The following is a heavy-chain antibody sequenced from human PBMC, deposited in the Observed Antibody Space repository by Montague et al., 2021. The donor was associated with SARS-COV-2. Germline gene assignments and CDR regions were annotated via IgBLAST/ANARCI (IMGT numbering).Heavy chain of an antibody. D-gene: IGHD2-2*01. V-gene: IGHV4-34*01. CDR1: GGSFSNYY. J-gene: IGHJ3*02. Sequence: SETLSLTCAVYGGSFSNYYWTWIRQSPGKRLEWIGEINHTGSTTXNPSLKSRVTISVDTSKNQFSLKLTSVTVADTALYYCAKQALTRYCTSTTCFGAAFDIWGQGTMVTVSS. CDR3: AKQALTRYCTSTTCFGAAFDI. CDR2: INHTGST.